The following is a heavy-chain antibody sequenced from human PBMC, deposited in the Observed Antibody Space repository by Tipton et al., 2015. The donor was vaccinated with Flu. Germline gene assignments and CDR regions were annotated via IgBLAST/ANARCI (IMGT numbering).Heavy chain of an antibody. D-gene: IGHD4/OR15-4a*01. J-gene: IGHJ6*02. CDR2: INPNSGGT. CDR3: ARVRVRPDPYYYGMDV. CDR1: GYTFTGYY. Sequence: QLVQSGAEVKKPGASVKVSCKASGYTFTGYYMHWVRQAPGQGLEWMGWINPNSGGTNYAQKFQGRVTMTRDTSISTAYMELSRLRSDDTAVYYSARVRVRPDPYYYGMDVWGQGTTVTVSS. V-gene: IGHV1-2*02.